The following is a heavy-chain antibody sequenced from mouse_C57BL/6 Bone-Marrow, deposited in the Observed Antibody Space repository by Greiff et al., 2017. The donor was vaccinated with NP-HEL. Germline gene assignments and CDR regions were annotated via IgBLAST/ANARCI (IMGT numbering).Heavy chain of an antibody. V-gene: IGHV1-82*01. Sequence: QVQLKESGPELVKPGASVKISCKASGYAFSSFWMNWVKQRPGKGLEWIGRIYPGDGDTNYNGKFKGKATLTADKSSSTAYMQLSSLTSEDSAVYFCATDYAMDYWGQGTSVTVSS. CDR2: IYPGDGDT. CDR1: GYAFSSFW. CDR3: ATDYAMDY. J-gene: IGHJ4*01.